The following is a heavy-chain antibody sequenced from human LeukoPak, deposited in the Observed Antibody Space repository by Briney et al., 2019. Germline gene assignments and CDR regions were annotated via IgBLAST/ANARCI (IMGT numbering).Heavy chain of an antibody. CDR1: GFTFSSYA. V-gene: IGHV3-23*01. CDR3: GKDMASEY. Sequence: PGGSLTLSCAASGFTFSSYAMSWVRQAPGKGLEWVAAISGSGCSTYYADSVKGRFTIFRDNAKNTLYLQMSRLRAVHTDVYYCGKDMASEYWGQGPLVTVS. D-gene: IGHD3-10*01. J-gene: IGHJ4*02. CDR2: ISGSGCST.